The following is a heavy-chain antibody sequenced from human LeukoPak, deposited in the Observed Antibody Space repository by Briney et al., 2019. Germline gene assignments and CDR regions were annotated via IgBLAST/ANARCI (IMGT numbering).Heavy chain of an antibody. CDR3: AKGPVVVITYYFDY. D-gene: IGHD3-22*01. V-gene: IGHV3-23*01. J-gene: IGHJ4*02. Sequence: GGSLRLSCAASGFTFSSYAMSWVRQAPGKGLEWVSAISGSGGSTYYADSVKGRFTISRDNSKNTLYLQMSSLRAEDTAVYYCAKGPVVVITYYFDYWGQGTLVTVSS. CDR2: ISGSGGST. CDR1: GFTFSSYA.